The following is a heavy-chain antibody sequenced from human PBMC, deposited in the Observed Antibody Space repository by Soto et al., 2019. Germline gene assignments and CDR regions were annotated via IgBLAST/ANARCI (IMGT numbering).Heavy chain of an antibody. D-gene: IGHD3-3*01. CDR2: ISGSGGNT. V-gene: IGHV3-23*01. CDR1: GFTFSSYA. Sequence: EVQLLESGGGLVQPGGSLRLSCAASGFTFSSYAMSWVRQAPGKGLEWVSAISGSGGNTYYADSVKGRFTISRDNSKNTLYLQMNSLRAEDTAVYYCVKDERLSPPFGVVILFYWGQGTLVTVSS. J-gene: IGHJ4*02. CDR3: VKDERLSPPFGVVILFY.